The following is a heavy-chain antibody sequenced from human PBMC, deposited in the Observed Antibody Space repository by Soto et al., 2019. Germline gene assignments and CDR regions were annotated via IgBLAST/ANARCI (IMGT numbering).Heavy chain of an antibody. D-gene: IGHD1-1*01. CDR1: GYGFTTYG. J-gene: IGHJ4*02. CDR3: ARGRYGDY. CDR2: ISAHNGNT. Sequence: QVHLVQSGAEVKKPGASVKVSCKGSGYGFTTYGITWVRQAPGQGLEWMAWISAHNGNTNYAQKLQGRVTVTGDTSTSTAYTELRRLRSDDAAVYYCARGRYGDYWGQGALVTVSS. V-gene: IGHV1-18*01.